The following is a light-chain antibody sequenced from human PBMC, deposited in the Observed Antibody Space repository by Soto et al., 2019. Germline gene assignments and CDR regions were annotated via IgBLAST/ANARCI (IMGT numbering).Light chain of an antibody. V-gene: IGLV1-44*01. CDR2: SNN. CDR3: AACDDILNGWV. Sequence: QSVLTQPPSASGTPGQRVTISCSGSSSNIGSNTVNWYQQLPGTAPKLLIYSNNQRPSGVPDRFSGSKSGTSASLAISGLQAEDEADYYCAACDDILNGWVFGGGTKLTVL. J-gene: IGLJ3*02. CDR1: SSNIGSNT.